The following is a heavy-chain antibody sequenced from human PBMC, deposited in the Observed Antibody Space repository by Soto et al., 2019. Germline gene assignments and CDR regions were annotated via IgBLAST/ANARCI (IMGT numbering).Heavy chain of an antibody. CDR3: ARADHSGYDIPVGMDV. CDR1: GGSISSGGYY. Sequence: KPSETLSLTCTVSGGSISSGGYYWSWIRQHPGKGLEWIGYIYYSGSTYYNPSLKSRVTISVDTSKNQFSLKLSSVTAADTAVYYCARADHSGYDIPVGMDVWGQGTTVTVSS. D-gene: IGHD5-12*01. V-gene: IGHV4-31*03. CDR2: IYYSGST. J-gene: IGHJ6*02.